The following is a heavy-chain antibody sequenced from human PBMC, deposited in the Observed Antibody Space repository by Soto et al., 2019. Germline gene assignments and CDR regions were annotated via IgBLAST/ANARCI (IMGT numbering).Heavy chain of an antibody. CDR2: IKEEGSEK. V-gene: IGHV3-7*04. CDR3: ARDSRNFAIDAFDI. Sequence: SCKASGGTFSSYTISWVRQAPGKGLEWVANIKEEGSEKYYVDSVKGRFTISRDDAKNSLFLQMNSLRVEDTAVYYCARDSRNFAIDAFDIWG. D-gene: IGHD3-9*01. J-gene: IGHJ3*02. CDR1: GGTFSSYT.